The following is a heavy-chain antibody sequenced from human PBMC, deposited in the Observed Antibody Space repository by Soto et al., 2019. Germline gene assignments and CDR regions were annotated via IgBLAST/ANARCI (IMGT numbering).Heavy chain of an antibody. V-gene: IGHV1-2*04. CDR3: ARSVTTHLAADF. Sequence: GASVKVSCKASGYTFTSYAMHWVRQAPGQRLEWMGWINPNTGATNYAQKFQGWVTLTRDTSVTTAYMEVSRLTSGDAAVYFCARSVTTHLAADFWGQGTLVTVSS. D-gene: IGHD4-17*01. J-gene: IGHJ4*02. CDR2: INPNTGAT. CDR1: GYTFTSYA.